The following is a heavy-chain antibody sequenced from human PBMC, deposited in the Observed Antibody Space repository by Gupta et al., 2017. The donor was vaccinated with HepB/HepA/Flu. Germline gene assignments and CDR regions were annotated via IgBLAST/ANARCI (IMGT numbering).Heavy chain of an antibody. CDR3: ARPRYGDDLFAFDY. CDR2: IYYSGNT. CDR1: GGSISMSSYY. V-gene: IGHV4-39*01. D-gene: IGHD4-17*01. J-gene: IGHJ4*01. Sequence: QLQLQESGPGLVKPSETLSLTCNVSGGSISMSSYYWGWLRQSPGKRLQWIGSIYYSGNTYYNPSLKRRITISVDTSKNQCSLKLNSVTAADTAVYYCARPRYGDDLFAFDYWGHGTPGIVSS.